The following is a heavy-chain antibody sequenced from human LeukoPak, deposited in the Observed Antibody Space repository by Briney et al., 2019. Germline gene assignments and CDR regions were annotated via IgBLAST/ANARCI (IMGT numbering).Heavy chain of an antibody. J-gene: IGHJ6*02. Sequence: SVTVSCKASGYTFTSYAISWVRQAPGQGLEWMGRIIPILGIANYAQKFQGRVTITADKSTSTAYMELSSLRSEDTAVYYCARPGYSGSYYYGMDVWGQGTTVTVSS. CDR2: IIPILGIA. CDR3: ARPGYSGSYYYGMDV. CDR1: GYTFTSYA. D-gene: IGHD1-26*01. V-gene: IGHV1-69*04.